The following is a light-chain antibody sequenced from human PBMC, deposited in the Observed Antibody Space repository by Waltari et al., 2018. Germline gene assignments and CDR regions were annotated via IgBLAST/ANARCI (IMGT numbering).Light chain of an antibody. CDR2: LGS. Sequence: DIVMTQSPLSLSVTPGEPASISCWSSQSLLDSNEYNYLDWYLQKPGQSPQILIYLGSNRASGVPDRFSGSGSGTDFTLKISRVEAEDAGIYYCMEALQSVTFGQGTRLEIK. V-gene: IGKV2-28*01. CDR1: QSLLDSNEYNY. CDR3: MEALQSVT. J-gene: IGKJ5*01.